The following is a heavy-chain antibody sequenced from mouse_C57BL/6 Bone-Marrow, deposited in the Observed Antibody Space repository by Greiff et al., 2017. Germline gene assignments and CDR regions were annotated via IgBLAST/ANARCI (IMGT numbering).Heavy chain of an antibody. CDR3: AREDYYGSSYGY. D-gene: IGHD1-1*01. V-gene: IGHV5-4*01. CDR2: ISDGGSYT. CDR1: GFTFSSYA. J-gene: IGHJ2*01. Sequence: EVHLVESGGGLVKPGGSLKLSCAASGFTFSSYAMSWVRQTPEKRLEWVATISDGGSYTYYPDNVKGRFTISRDNAKNNLYLQMSHLKSEDTAMYYCAREDYYGSSYGYWGKGTTLTVSS.